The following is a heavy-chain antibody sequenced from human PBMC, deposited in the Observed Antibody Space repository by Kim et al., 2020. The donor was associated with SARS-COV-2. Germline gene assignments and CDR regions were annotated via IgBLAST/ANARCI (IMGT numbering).Heavy chain of an antibody. V-gene: IGHV3-23*01. J-gene: IGHJ4*02. CDR3: AKDSRSWFGELSY. D-gene: IGHD3-10*01. CDR1: GFTFSSYA. CDR2: ISGSGGST. Sequence: GGSLRLSCAASGFTFSSYAMSWVRQAPGKGLEWVSAISGSGGSTYYADSVKVRFTISRDNSKNTLYLQMNRLRAEDTAVYYSAKDSRSWFGELSYWGQGTLVTVAS.